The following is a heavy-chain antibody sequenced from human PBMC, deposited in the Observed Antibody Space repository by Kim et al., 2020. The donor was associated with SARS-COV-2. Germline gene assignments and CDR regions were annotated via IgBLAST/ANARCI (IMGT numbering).Heavy chain of an antibody. V-gene: IGHV3-23*01. CDR2: ISGSGGST. CDR3: AKDLSYGSNSVGYYFDY. D-gene: IGHD4-17*01. CDR1: GFTLSSYA. Sequence: GGSLRLSCAASGFTLSSYAMSWVRQAPGKGLEWVSVISGSGGSTYYADSVKGRFTISRDNSKYTLYLQMNSLRAEDTAVYYCAKDLSYGSNSVGYYFDYWGQGTLVTVSS. J-gene: IGHJ4*02.